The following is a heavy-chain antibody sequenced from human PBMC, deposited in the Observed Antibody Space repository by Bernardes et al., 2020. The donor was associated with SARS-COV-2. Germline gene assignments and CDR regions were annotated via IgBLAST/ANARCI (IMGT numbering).Heavy chain of an antibody. D-gene: IGHD3-9*01. J-gene: IGHJ4*01. CDR3: ARGYGHSRTYYDILTGNANGHTFDF. CDR2: MNYSGNT. V-gene: IGHV4-59*13. CDR1: GGAMSSYY. Sequence: SETLSLTCAVSGGAMSSYYWSWIRQPPGKGLEWIGYMNYSGNTNYNPSLTSRVTISIEMSKKQFSLRLGSVTAADTAVYYCARGYGHSRTYYDILTGNANGHTFDFWGHGILVSVSS.